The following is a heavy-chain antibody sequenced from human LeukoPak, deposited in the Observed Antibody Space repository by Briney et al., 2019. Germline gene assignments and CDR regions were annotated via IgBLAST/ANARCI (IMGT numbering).Heavy chain of an antibody. D-gene: IGHD6-6*01. CDR3: ARSPLYMSSSSSFGYMDV. CDR1: GFTFSSYA. J-gene: IGHJ6*03. V-gene: IGHV3-64*01. CDR2: ISSNGGST. Sequence: GGSLRLSCAASGFTFSSYAMHWVRQAPGKGLEYVSAISSNGGSTYYANSVKGRFTISRDNSKNTLYLQMGSLRAEDVAVYYCARSPLYMSSSSSFGYMDVWGKGTTVTVSS.